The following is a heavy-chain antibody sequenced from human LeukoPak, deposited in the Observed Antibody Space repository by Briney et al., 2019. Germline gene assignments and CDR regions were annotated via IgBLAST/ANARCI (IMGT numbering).Heavy chain of an antibody. D-gene: IGHD2-15*01. CDR3: ARGGGGYCSGGSCLFFDY. J-gene: IGHJ4*02. V-gene: IGHV4-59*11. Sequence: SETLSLTCTVSGGSISSHYWSWIRQPPGKGLEWIGYIYYSGSTNYNPSLKSRVTISVDTSKNQFALKLSSVTAADTAVHYCARGGGGYCSGGSCLFFDYWGQGTLVTVSS. CDR2: IYYSGST. CDR1: GGSISSHY.